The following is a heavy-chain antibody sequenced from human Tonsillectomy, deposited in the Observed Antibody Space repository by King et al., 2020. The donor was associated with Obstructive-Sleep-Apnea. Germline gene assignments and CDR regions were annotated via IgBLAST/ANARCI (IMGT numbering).Heavy chain of an antibody. CDR2: ISWDGGST. Sequence: VQLVESGGVVVQPGGSLGLCCVASGFTFDDYAMHWVRQAPGKGLEWVSLISWDGGSTYYADSVKGRFTISRANSKNSLYLQMNSLRAEDTALYYCAKDSSVWSHTTFDYWGQGTLVTVSS. CDR3: AKDSSVWSHTTFDY. J-gene: IGHJ4*02. V-gene: IGHV3-43D*03. D-gene: IGHD6-19*01. CDR1: GFTFDDYA.